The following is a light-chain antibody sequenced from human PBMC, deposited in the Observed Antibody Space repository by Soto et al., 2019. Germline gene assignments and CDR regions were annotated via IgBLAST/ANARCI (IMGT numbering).Light chain of an antibody. V-gene: IGLV1-40*01. CDR3: QSYDSTPF. J-gene: IGLJ1*01. CDR1: SSNIGAGYD. Sequence: QSVLTQPHSVSGAPGQRVTISCTGSSSNIGAGYDVHWYQQLPGTAPKLLIYGNSHRPSGVPDRFSGSKSGTSASLAITGLQAEDEADYYCQSYDSTPFFGTGTKLTVL. CDR2: GNS.